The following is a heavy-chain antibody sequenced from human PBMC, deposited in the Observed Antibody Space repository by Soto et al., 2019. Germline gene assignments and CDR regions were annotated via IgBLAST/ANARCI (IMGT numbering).Heavy chain of an antibody. J-gene: IGHJ3*02. CDR1: GFTFSSYG. CDR3: AKLYCSGGSCYDAFDI. CDR2: ISYDGSNK. D-gene: IGHD2-15*01. V-gene: IGHV3-30*18. Sequence: QVQLVESGGGVVQPGRSLRLSCAASGFTFSSYGMHWVRQAPGKGLAWVAVISYDGSNKYYADSVKGRFTISRDNSKNTLYLQMNSLRAEDTAVYYCAKLYCSGGSCYDAFDIWGQGTMVTVSS.